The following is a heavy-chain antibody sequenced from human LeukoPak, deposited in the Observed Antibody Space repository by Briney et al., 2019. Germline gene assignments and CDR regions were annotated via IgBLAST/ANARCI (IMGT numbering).Heavy chain of an antibody. D-gene: IGHD3-10*01. CDR1: GGSISSYY. Sequence: SETLSLPCTVSGGSISSYYWMWIRQPAGKGLEGIGRIYSGGSTKYNPSLKRRVTMSLDTSKNQFSLKLSSVPAADTAVYYCARGSAVDFQHWGQGTLVTVSS. J-gene: IGHJ1*01. V-gene: IGHV4-4*07. CDR2: IYSGGST. CDR3: ARGSAVDFQH.